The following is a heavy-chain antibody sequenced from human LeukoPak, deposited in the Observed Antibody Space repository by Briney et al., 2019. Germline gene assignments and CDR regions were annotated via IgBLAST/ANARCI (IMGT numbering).Heavy chain of an antibody. Sequence: SETLSLTCTVSGGSIIGYYLSWIRQPPGKGLEWIGSIYYSGSTNYNPSLKSRVTISVETSKNQFSLKLSSVTAADAAVYYCARYANSPYYYYAMDVWGQGTTVTVSS. D-gene: IGHD4/OR15-4a*01. CDR3: ARYANSPYYYYAMDV. CDR1: GGSIIGYY. V-gene: IGHV4-59*12. CDR2: IYYSGST. J-gene: IGHJ6*02.